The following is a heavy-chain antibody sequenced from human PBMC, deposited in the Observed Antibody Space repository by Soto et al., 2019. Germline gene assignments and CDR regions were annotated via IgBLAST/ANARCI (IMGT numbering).Heavy chain of an antibody. CDR3: AKGLLAIVGTTLPRDAFNI. CDR2: ISHDGSYK. CDR1: GFSFTTDV. Sequence: GSLRLSCSASGFSFTTDVMHLILQAPGKGLEWVAVISHDGSYKYYGDAVKGRFTISRDTSKNAVYLEMNSLRPEDTAVYYCAKGLLAIVGTTLPRDAFNIWGQGTMVTVSS. J-gene: IGHJ3*02. D-gene: IGHD1-26*01. V-gene: IGHV3-30*18.